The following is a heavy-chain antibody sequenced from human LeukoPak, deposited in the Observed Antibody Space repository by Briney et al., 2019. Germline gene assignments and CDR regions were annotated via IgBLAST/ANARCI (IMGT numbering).Heavy chain of an antibody. Sequence: PGGSLRLSCVTSGFTFSSYEMSWVRQAPGKGLEWVSCISGSGSMIDYGDSVKGRFTISRDNAKNTLYLQMDSLRAEDTAVYYCAKDKSGGYWVPFDYWGQGTLVTVSS. J-gene: IGHJ4*02. CDR1: GFTFSSYE. V-gene: IGHV3-23*01. CDR3: AKDKSGGYWVPFDY. D-gene: IGHD1-26*01. CDR2: ISGSGSMI.